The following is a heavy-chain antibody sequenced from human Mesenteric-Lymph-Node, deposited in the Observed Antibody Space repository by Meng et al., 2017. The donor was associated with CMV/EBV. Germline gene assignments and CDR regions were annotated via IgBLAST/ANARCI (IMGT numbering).Heavy chain of an antibody. CDR3: ARNTCTTSCYWDPYYYGMDV. CDR1: GGSISSGGYY. J-gene: IGHJ6*02. Sequence: LRLSCTVSGGSISSGGYYWSWIRQHPGKGLEWIGYIYYSGSTYYNPSLKSRVTISVDTSKNQFSLKLSSVTAADTAVYYCARNTCTTSCYWDPYYYGMDVWGQGTTVTVSS. V-gene: IGHV4-31*03. CDR2: IYYSGST. D-gene: IGHD2-2*01.